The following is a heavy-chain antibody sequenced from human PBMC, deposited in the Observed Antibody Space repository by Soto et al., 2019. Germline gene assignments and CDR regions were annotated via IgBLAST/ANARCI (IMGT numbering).Heavy chain of an antibody. Sequence: EVHLVESGGRLVQPGGSLRLSCAASGFRFSDYSMNWVRQAPGRGLEWVSYISSSSFTIHYADSVEGRFAISRDNAKNSLYLQMNSLRVEDTAVYHCARDYHDFWSGHFAYWGQGGLVTVSS. CDR3: ARDYHDFWSGHFAY. CDR1: GFRFSDYS. D-gene: IGHD3-3*01. J-gene: IGHJ4*02. V-gene: IGHV3-48*01. CDR2: ISSSSFTI.